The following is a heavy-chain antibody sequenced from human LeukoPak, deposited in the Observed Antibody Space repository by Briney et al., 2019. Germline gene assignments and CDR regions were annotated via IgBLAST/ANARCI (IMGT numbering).Heavy chain of an antibody. J-gene: IGHJ5*02. Sequence: SETLSLTCTVSGGSISSGDYYWSWIRQPPGKGLEWIGYIYYSGSTYYNPSLKSRVTISVDTSKNQFSLKLSSVTAADTAVYYCARDPFPHAINYYDSRGYPWGQGTLVTVSS. CDR3: ARDPFPHAINYYDSRGYP. CDR1: GGSISSGDYY. D-gene: IGHD3-22*01. CDR2: IYYSGST. V-gene: IGHV4-30-4*08.